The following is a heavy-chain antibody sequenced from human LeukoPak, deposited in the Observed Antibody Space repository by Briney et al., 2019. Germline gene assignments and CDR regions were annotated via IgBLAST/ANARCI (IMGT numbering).Heavy chain of an antibody. Sequence: GGSLRLSCAASGFTFSYYWMHWVRQAPGKGLVWVARIKPDGTSTTYADSVKGRFTISRDNAKNTLYLQMNSLRVEDTAVYYCARDRFCTTDRCSDCWGQGTLVTVSS. CDR3: ARDRFCTTDRCSDC. V-gene: IGHV3-74*03. CDR2: IKPDGTST. D-gene: IGHD2-8*01. CDR1: GFTFSYYW. J-gene: IGHJ4*02.